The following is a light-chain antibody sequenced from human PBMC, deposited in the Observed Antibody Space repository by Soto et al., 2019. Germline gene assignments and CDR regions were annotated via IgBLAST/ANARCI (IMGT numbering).Light chain of an antibody. CDR3: QKYNSAPRT. CDR2: AAS. CDR1: QGISNY. V-gene: IGKV1-27*01. Sequence: DIQMTQSPSSLSASVGDRVTITCRASQGISNYLAWYQQTPGKVPKLLIYAASTLQSGVPSRFSGSGSGTDFTPTISRLQPEDVANYYRQKYNSAPRTFGQGTKVEIK. J-gene: IGKJ1*01.